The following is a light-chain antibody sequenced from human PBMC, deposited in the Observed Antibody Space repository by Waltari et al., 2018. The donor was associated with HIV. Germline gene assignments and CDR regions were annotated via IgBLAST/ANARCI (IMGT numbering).Light chain of an antibody. CDR3: QSYDSSLSGSI. CDR2: SNI. J-gene: IGLJ2*01. Sequence: QSVLTQPPSVSGVPGQRVTISCTGNSSNIGAGYDVHWYQQLPRTAPKPLIFSNINRPSGVPDRFSDSKSGTSASLAITGLQAEDEADYYCQSYDSSLSGSIFGGGTKLTVL. V-gene: IGLV1-40*01. CDR1: SSNIGAGYD.